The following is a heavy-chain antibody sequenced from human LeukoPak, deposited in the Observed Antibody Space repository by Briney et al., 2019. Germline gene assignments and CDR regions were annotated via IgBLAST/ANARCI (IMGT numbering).Heavy chain of an antibody. V-gene: IGHV3-7*01. CDR2: VQQEGYEK. J-gene: IGHJ4*02. CDR1: GFTFNSYW. Sequence: GGSLRLSCAASGFTFNSYWMSWVRQAPGKGLEWVANVQQEGYEKYYVDSVKGRFTISRDNAKNSVYLEMNSLRAEDTATYYCATTLNVATAGYFWGQGTLVTVSS. D-gene: IGHD6-13*01. CDR3: ATTLNVATAGYF.